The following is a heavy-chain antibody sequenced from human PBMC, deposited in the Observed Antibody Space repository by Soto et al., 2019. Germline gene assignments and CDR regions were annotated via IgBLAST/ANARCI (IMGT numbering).Heavy chain of an antibody. CDR1: GFTFSGSA. Sequence: EVQLVESGGGLVQPGGSPKLSCAASGFTFSGSAVHWVRQASGKGLEWVGHIRSKVNNYATAYAASVKGRFTISRDDSKNTAYLQMNSLKTEDTAVYYCSRHEGQVTTNVWGQGTTVTVSS. D-gene: IGHD3-22*01. CDR2: IRSKVNNYAT. V-gene: IGHV3-73*02. CDR3: SRHEGQVTTNV. J-gene: IGHJ6*02.